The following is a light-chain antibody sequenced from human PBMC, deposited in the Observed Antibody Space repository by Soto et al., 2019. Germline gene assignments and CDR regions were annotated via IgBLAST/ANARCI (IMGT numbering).Light chain of an antibody. V-gene: IGLV4-69*01. CDR2: LNNDGSH. CDR3: QTWGTGILV. J-gene: IGLJ3*02. Sequence: QLVLTQSPSASASLGASVKLTCTLSSGHSTYAIAWHQQQPEKGPRYLMKLNNDGSHTKGDGIPDRFSGSSSGAERYLTISSLQSDDEADYYCQTWGTGILVFGGGTKVTVL. CDR1: SGHSTYA.